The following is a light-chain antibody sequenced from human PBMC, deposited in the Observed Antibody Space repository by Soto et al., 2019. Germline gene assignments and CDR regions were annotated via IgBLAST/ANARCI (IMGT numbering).Light chain of an antibody. CDR1: SSDIGDYDF. CDR3: SSYTGTTNIYV. V-gene: IGLV2-14*01. J-gene: IGLJ1*01. CDR2: EVS. Sequence: QSVLTQPASVSGSPGQSITISCTGSSSDIGDYDFVSWYQQHPGKAPKLMIYEVSNRPSGVSTRFSASKSGNTASLTISGLQAEDEATYYCSSYTGTTNIYVFGGGTKVTIL.